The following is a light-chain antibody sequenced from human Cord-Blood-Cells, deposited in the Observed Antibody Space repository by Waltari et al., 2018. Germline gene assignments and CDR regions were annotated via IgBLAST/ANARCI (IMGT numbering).Light chain of an antibody. CDR2: KDS. V-gene: IGLV3-16*01. CDR3: LSADSSGTYRV. CDR1: ALPQQY. Sequence: SYELTQPPSVSVSLGQMARITCSGDALPQQYAYWYQQKPGQFPVLVIYKDSERPSGIPERFSGSSSGTIVTLTISGVQAEDEADYYCLSADSSGTYRVFGGGTKLTVL. J-gene: IGLJ3*02.